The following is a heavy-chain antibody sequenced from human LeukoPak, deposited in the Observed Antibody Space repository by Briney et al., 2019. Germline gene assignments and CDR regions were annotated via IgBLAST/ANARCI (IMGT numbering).Heavy chain of an antibody. V-gene: IGHV3-43*02. Sequence: GGSLRLSCAASGFTFDDYAMHWVRQAPGKGLEWVSLISGDGGSTYYADSVKGRFTISRDNSKNTLYLQMNSLRAEDTAVYYCAKVGRLTYFDYWGQGTLVTVSS. CDR3: AKVGRLTYFDY. J-gene: IGHJ4*02. CDR1: GFTFDDYA. D-gene: IGHD3-3*01. CDR2: ISGDGGST.